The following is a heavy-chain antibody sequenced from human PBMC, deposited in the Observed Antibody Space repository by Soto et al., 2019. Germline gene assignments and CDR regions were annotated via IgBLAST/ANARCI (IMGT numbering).Heavy chain of an antibody. J-gene: IGHJ4*02. CDR1: SYTFTSYG. CDR2: FDPEDGET. V-gene: IGHV1-24*01. Sequence: ASVKVSCKASSYTFTSYGISWVRQAPGRGLEWMGGFDPEDGETIYAQKFQGRVTMTEDTSTDTAYMELSSLRSEDTAVCYCATSASIAVAGTKPKSYYFDYWGQGTLVTVSS. CDR3: ATSASIAVAGTKPKSYYFDY. D-gene: IGHD6-19*01.